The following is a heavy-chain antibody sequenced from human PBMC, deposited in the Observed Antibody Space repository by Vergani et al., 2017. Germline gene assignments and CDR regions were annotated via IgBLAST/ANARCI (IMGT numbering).Heavy chain of an antibody. D-gene: IGHD1-26*01. J-gene: IGHJ5*02. CDR3: ARQGAETNWFDP. V-gene: IGHV4-59*04. CDR2: IYHSGST. Sequence: QVQLQESGPGLVKPSETLSLTCTVSGGSISSYYWSWIRQPPGKGLEWIGYIYHSGSTYYNPSLKSRVTISVDRSKNQFSLKLSSVTAADTAVYYCARQGAETNWFDPWGQGTLVTVSS. CDR1: GGSISSYY.